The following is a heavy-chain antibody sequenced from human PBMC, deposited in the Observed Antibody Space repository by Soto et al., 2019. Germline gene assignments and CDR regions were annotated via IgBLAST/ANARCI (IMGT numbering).Heavy chain of an antibody. CDR1: GFTFSSYW. Sequence: GGSLRLSCAASGFTFSSYWMHWVRQAPGKGLVWVSRINSDGSSTSYADSVKGRFTISRDNAKNTLYLQMNSLRAEDTAVYYCARGVIGQAFDIWGQGTMVTVSS. J-gene: IGHJ3*02. CDR2: INSDGSST. D-gene: IGHD3-16*01. V-gene: IGHV3-74*01. CDR3: ARGVIGQAFDI.